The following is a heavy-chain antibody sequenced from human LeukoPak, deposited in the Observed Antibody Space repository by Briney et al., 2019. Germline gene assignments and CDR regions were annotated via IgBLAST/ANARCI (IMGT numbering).Heavy chain of an antibody. D-gene: IGHD5-12*01. CDR2: IYSGGST. CDR3: AREDIVATMARYYYYGMDV. CDR1: GFTVSSNY. J-gene: IGHJ6*02. V-gene: IGHV3-66*02. Sequence: GGSLRLSCAASGFTVSSNYMSWVRQAPGKGLEWVSVIYSGGSTYYADSVKGRFTISRDNSKNTLYLQMNSLRAEDTAVYYCAREDIVATMARYYYYGMDVWGQGTTVTVSS.